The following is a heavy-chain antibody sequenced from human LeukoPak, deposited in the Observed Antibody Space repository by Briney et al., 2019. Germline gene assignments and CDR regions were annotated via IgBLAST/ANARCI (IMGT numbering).Heavy chain of an antibody. CDR3: ATDFGGNSDWYFDL. V-gene: IGHV4-4*08. J-gene: IGHJ2*01. Sequence: SETLSLTCTVSGGSISSYYWSWIRQPPGKGLEWIGYIPPSGSTNYNPSLKSRVTISVETSKRQISLSLSSVTAADTAVYYCATDFGGNSDWYFDLWGRGTLVTVSS. D-gene: IGHD4-23*01. CDR2: IPPSGST. CDR1: GGSISSYY.